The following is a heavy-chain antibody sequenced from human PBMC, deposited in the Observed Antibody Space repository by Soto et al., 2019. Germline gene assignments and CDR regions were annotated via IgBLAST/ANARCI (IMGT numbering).Heavy chain of an antibody. V-gene: IGHV5-51*01. J-gene: IGHJ4*02. D-gene: IGHD3-3*01. CDR3: ARLSREFWRWHDY. CDR1: GYSFSNHW. Sequence: PGESLKSSCDGVGYSFSNHWIAWVRQMPEKGLEWMGNIYPGDSDMRYSPSFRGQVTISVDKSINTAYLQWGSLNASDTAKDYCARLSREFWRWHDYWGQGTLVTDSS. CDR2: IYPGDSDM.